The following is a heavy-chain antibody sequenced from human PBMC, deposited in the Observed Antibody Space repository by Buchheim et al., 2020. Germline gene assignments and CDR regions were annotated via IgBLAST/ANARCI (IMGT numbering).Heavy chain of an antibody. Sequence: QVQLVQSGAEVKKPGSSVKVSCKASGDTFSNYVFSWVRQAPGQGLEWMGGIIPIFGKEDYAQKCRGRATITADESTSTAFMELSSLRSEDTAVYYCARSRGEPNFDFWGQGTL. CDR1: GDTFSNYV. V-gene: IGHV1-69*19. D-gene: IGHD1-26*01. J-gene: IGHJ4*02. CDR3: ARSRGEPNFDF. CDR2: IIPIFGKE.